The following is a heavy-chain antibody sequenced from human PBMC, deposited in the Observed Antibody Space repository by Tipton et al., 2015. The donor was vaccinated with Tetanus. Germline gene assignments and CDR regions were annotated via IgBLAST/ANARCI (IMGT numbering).Heavy chain of an antibody. J-gene: IGHJ3*01. V-gene: IGHV4-34*01. CDR3: ARGGRDAYNNPLGAFDV. CDR2: ISHSGSS. CDR1: GGSFSLYY. D-gene: IGHD5-24*01. Sequence: TLSLTCTVSGGSFSLYYWNWVRQSPGKGLEWIGEISHSGSSSYSPSLKSRVTISVDTSKNQFSLRLRSVAAADTAVYYCARGGRDAYNNPLGAFDVWGRGTPVTVSS.